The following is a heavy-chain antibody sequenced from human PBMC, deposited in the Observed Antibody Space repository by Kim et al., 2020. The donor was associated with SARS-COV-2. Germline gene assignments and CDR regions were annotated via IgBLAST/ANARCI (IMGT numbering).Heavy chain of an antibody. CDR1: GYTLTELS. D-gene: IGHD2-15*01. J-gene: IGHJ5*02. CDR3: ATGRVAGHPAWFDP. CDR2: FDPEDGET. V-gene: IGHV1-24*01. Sequence: ASVKVSCKVSGYTLTELSMHWVRQAPGKGLEWMGGFDPEDGETIDAQKFQGRVTMTEDTSTDTAYMELSSLRSEDTAVYYCATGRVAGHPAWFDPWGQGTLVTVSS.